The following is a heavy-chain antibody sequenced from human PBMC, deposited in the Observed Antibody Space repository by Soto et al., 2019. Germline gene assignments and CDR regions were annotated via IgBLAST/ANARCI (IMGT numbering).Heavy chain of an antibody. CDR2: TWYDGSNE. D-gene: IGHD2-15*01. V-gene: IGHV3-33*01. Sequence: QVQLVESGGGVVQPGGSLRLSCIASGFVFSRYGMNWVRQAPGKGLEWVAVTWYDGSNEYYTDSVKGRFTISRDNVNKMLYLQMNSLRAEDTAVYYCARVCFDDSVTEDYYFDLCCQGTLVTVSS. J-gene: IGHJ4*02. CDR1: GFVFSRYG. CDR3: ARVCFDDSVTEDYYFDL.